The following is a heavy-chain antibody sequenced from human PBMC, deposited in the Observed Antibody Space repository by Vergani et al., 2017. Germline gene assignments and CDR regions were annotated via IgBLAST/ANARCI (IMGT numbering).Heavy chain of an antibody. D-gene: IGHD4-23*01. CDR3: ARDNKQLRPRAFYL. V-gene: IGHV4-61*02. CDR2: IYVSGIT. J-gene: IGHJ3*01. Sequence: QVQLQESGPGLVKPSQTLSLTCTVSGASINNDFYYWHWIRQPAGKGLEWIGRIYVSGITDYNSSLQSRVSMSVDTSKNQSSLTLTSVTAADTAVYYCARDNKQLRPRAFYLWGQGTMVTVSS. CDR1: GASINNDFYY.